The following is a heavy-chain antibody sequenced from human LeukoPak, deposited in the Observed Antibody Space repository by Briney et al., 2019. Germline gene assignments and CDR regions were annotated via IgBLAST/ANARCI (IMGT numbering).Heavy chain of an antibody. CDR1: GDSVSSNSAA. Sequence: LSQTLSLTCAISGDSVSSNSAAWNWIRQSPSRGLEWLGGTYYRSKWFNDYAVSVKSRITINPDTSKNQFSLQLSSVTPEDSAVYYCAREDLNAFDFWGPGTMVIVSS. CDR3: AREDLNAFDF. J-gene: IGHJ3*01. V-gene: IGHV6-1*01. CDR2: TYYRSKWFN.